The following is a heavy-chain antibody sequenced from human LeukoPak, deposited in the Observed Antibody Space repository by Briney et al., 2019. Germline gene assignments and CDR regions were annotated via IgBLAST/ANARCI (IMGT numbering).Heavy chain of an antibody. V-gene: IGHV4-59*01. CDR1: GGSISSYY. Sequence: PSETLSLTCTVSGGSISSYYWSWIRQPPEKGLEWIGYIYYSGSTNYNASLTNRVTISVDTSKNQFSLKLSSVTAADTAVYYCAREVGYCSGGSCYSYFDYWGQGTLVTVSS. CDR2: IYYSGST. D-gene: IGHD2-15*01. CDR3: AREVGYCSGGSCYSYFDY. J-gene: IGHJ4*02.